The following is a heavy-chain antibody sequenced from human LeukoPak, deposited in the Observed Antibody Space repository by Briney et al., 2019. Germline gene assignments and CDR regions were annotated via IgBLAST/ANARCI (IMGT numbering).Heavy chain of an antibody. CDR2: IYYSGNT. D-gene: IGHD6-25*01. J-gene: IGHJ6*02. V-gene: IGHV4-39*01. CDR3: ARHICYSSGGMDV. Sequence: SETLSLTCTFSGGSISSTGYYWGWIRQPPGKGLEWIGSIYYSGNTYYNPSLKSRVTISVDTSKNQFSLKLSSVTAADTAVYYCARHICYSSGGMDVWGQETTVTVSS. CDR1: GGSISSTGYY.